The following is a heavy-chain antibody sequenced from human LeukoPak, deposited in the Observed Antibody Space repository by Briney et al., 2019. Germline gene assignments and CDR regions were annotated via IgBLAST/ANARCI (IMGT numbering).Heavy chain of an antibody. V-gene: IGHV1-69*13. CDR3: AREYLPTLGHQFQH. Sequence: ASVKVSCKASGGTFSSYAISWVRQAPGQGLEWMGGIIPIFGTANYAQKFQGRVTITADESTSTAYMELSSLRSEDMAVYYCAREYLPTLGHQFQHWGQGTLVTVSS. J-gene: IGHJ1*01. CDR2: IIPIFGTA. CDR1: GGTFSSYA.